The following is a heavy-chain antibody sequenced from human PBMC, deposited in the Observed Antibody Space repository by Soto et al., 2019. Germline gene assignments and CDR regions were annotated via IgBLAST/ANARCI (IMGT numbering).Heavy chain of an antibody. Sequence: PSETLSLTCAFSCGSIISSNWWSWVRQPPGKGLEWIGEIYHSGSTNYNPSLKSRVTISVDKSKNQFSLKLSSVTAADTAVYYCARDDAVGAKVYWGQGALVTVSS. CDR1: CGSIISSNW. CDR3: ARDDAVGAKVY. D-gene: IGHD1-26*01. CDR2: IYHSGST. V-gene: IGHV4-4*02. J-gene: IGHJ4*02.